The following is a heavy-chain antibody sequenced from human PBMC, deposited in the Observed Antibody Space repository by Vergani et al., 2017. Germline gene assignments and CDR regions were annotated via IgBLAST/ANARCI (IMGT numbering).Heavy chain of an antibody. CDR2: VDPEDGET. V-gene: IGHV1-69-2*01. D-gene: IGHD4-17*01. CDR3: ATPQTVTKGGMEV. J-gene: IGHJ6*02. Sequence: EVQLVQSGAEVKKPGATMNISCTVSGYTFTDHYMHWVKQAPGKGLEWMGLVDPEDGETIYAEKFKGRVTIAADTSTDTAHLELSSLRSEDTAVYYCATPQTVTKGGMEVWGQGTTVIVSS. CDR1: GYTFTDHY.